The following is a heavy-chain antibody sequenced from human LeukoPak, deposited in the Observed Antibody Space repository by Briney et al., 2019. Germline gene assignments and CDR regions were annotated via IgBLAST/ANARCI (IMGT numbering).Heavy chain of an antibody. CDR1: GGSFSGYY. V-gene: IGHV4-34*01. Sequence: SETLSLTCAVYGGSFSGYYWSWIRQPPGKGLEWIGEIKHSGSTYYNPSLKSRVTISVDTSNNQFSLKLSSVPAADTAVYYCARVAARYCASTRCPTYFAYWGQGTLVTVTS. CDR2: IKHSGST. J-gene: IGHJ4*02. CDR3: ARVAARYCASTRCPTYFAY. D-gene: IGHD2-2*01.